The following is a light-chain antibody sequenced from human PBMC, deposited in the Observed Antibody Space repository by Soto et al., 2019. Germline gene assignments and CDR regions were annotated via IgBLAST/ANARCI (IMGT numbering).Light chain of an antibody. CDR1: ESVGSN. CDR2: DAS. Sequence: EIVMTQSPVTLSVSPGERATLSCRASESVGSNLAWYQQKPGQPPRLLIYDASMRETGVPPRFSGSGSRTEFTLTISNLQSEDFATYYCQQLDSYPITFGQGTRLEIK. CDR3: QQLDSYPIT. J-gene: IGKJ5*01. V-gene: IGKV3-15*01.